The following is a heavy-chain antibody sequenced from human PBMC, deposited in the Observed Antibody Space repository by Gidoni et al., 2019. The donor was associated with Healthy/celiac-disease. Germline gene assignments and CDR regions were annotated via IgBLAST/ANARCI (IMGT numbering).Heavy chain of an antibody. CDR1: GYTLPELS. J-gene: IGHJ4*02. D-gene: IGHD3-9*01. CDR3: ATVGGPYYDILTGYSN. Sequence: QVQLVQSGAEVTKPGASVKVSCKVSGYTLPELSMHWVRQAPGKGLEWMGGFDPEDGETIYAQKFQGRVTMTEDTSTDTAYMELSSLRSEDTAVYYCATVGGPYYDILTGYSNWGQGTLVTVSS. V-gene: IGHV1-24*01. CDR2: FDPEDGET.